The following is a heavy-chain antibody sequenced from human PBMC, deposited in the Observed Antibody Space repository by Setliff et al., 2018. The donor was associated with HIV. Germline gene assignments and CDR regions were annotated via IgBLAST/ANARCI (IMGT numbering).Heavy chain of an antibody. CDR3: ARGGYYYGSAVYYMDV. CDR1: GGTFSSYA. J-gene: IGHJ6*03. V-gene: IGHV1-69*05. Sequence: SVKVSCKASGGTFSSYAISWVRQAPGQGLEWMGGIIPIFGTANYAQKFQGRVTITTDESTSTAYMELSSLRSEDTAVYYRARGGYYYGSAVYYMDVWGKGTTVTVSS. D-gene: IGHD3-10*01. CDR2: IIPIFGTA.